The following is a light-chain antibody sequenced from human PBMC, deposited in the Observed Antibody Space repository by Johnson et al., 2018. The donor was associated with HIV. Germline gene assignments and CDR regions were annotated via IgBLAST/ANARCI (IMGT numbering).Light chain of an antibody. J-gene: IGLJ1*01. CDR3: GTWDNSLNVYV. CDR1: SSNIGNNY. V-gene: IGLV1-51*01. CDR2: DNN. Sequence: QSVLSQPPSVSAAPGQKVTISCSGSSSNIGNNYVSWYQQLPGTAPKLLIYDNNKRPSGIPDRFSGSKSGTSATLGITGLQTGDEADYYCGTWDNSLNVYVFGTATKVTVI.